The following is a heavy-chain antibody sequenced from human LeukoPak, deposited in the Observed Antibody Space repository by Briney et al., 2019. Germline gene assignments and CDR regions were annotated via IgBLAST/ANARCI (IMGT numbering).Heavy chain of an antibody. CDR3: ARDHYDSSGYGYYFDS. CDR2: LKQDGSEK. Sequence: GGSLRLSCAASGFTFSSYSMTWVRQAPGKGLEWVATLKQDGSEKYYVDSVKGRFIIFRDNAKNSLYLQMNSLRAEDTAVYYCARDHYDSSGYGYYFDSWGQGTLVTVSS. J-gene: IGHJ4*02. V-gene: IGHV3-7*01. CDR1: GFTFSSYS. D-gene: IGHD3-22*01.